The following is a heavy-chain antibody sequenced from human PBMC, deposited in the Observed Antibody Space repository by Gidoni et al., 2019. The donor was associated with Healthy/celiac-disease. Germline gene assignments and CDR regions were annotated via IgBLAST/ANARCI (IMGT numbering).Heavy chain of an antibody. D-gene: IGHD2-2*01. CDR3: AKAIRGYQLLRYYYYYGMDV. Sequence: QVQLVESGGGVVPPGRSLRLSCAASAFTFSSSCMPWVRQAPGKGLEWVAVISYDGSNKYYADSVKGRFTISRDNSKNTLYLQMNSLRAEDTAVYYCAKAIRGYQLLRYYYYYGMDVWGQGTTVTVSS. V-gene: IGHV3-30*18. CDR2: ISYDGSNK. CDR1: AFTFSSSC. J-gene: IGHJ6*02.